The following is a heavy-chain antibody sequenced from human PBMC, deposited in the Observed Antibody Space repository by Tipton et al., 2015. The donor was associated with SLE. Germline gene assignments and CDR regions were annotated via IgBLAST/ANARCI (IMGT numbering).Heavy chain of an antibody. CDR3: VRVGGGNFYSFDY. CDR1: GFIFRSYW. CDR2: IKHDGSGH. V-gene: IGHV3-7*01. Sequence: SLRLSCAASGFIFRSYWMSWVRQAPGKGLEWVANIKHDGSGHYYVDSVKGRFTISRDNAKNSLHLQMNTLKAEDTAVYYCVRVGGGNFYSFDYWGQGTLVTVSS. J-gene: IGHJ4*02. D-gene: IGHD4-23*01.